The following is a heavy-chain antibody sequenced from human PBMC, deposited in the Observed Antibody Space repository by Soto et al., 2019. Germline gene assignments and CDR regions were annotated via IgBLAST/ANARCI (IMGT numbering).Heavy chain of an antibody. D-gene: IGHD6-19*01. CDR3: ARDHGQWLANDY. Sequence: ASVKVSCKASGYTFTSYAMHWVRQAPGQRLEWMGWINAGNGNTKYSQKFQGRVTITRDTSASTAYMELSSLRSEDTALYYCARDHGQWLANDYWGQGTLVTVSS. CDR2: INAGNGNT. V-gene: IGHV1-3*01. J-gene: IGHJ4*02. CDR1: GYTFTSYA.